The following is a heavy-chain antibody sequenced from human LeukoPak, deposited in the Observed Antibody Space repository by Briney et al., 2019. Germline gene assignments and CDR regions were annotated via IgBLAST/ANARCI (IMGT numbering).Heavy chain of an antibody. Sequence: PSETLSLTCTVSGGSISSYYWSWIRQPPGKGLEWIGYISYSGSTYYNPSLKSRLTISVDRSKNQFSLKLSSVTAADTAVYYCAREGFDGTDYYAFDIWGQGTMVTVSS. D-gene: IGHD3-22*01. CDR2: ISYSGST. CDR3: AREGFDGTDYYAFDI. J-gene: IGHJ3*02. V-gene: IGHV4-59*12. CDR1: GGSISSYY.